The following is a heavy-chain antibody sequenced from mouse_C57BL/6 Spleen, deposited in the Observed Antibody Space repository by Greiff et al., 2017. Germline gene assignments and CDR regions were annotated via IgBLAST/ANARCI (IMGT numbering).Heavy chain of an antibody. Sequence: EVQVVESGGGLVKPGGSLKLSCAASGFTFSDYGMHWVRQAPEKGLEWVAYISSGSSTIYYADTVKGRFTISRDNAKNTLFLQMTSLRSEDTAMYYCARRNYGSSYGWYFDVWGTGTTVTVSS. V-gene: IGHV5-17*01. D-gene: IGHD1-1*01. J-gene: IGHJ1*03. CDR3: ARRNYGSSYGWYFDV. CDR2: ISSGSSTI. CDR1: GFTFSDYG.